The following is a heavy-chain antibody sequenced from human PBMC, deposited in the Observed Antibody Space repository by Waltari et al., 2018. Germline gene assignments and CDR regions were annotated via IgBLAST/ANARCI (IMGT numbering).Heavy chain of an antibody. CDR2: VSTSGMAT. J-gene: IGHJ4*02. V-gene: IGHV3-11*01. D-gene: IGHD3-10*01. Sequence: RGKGLEWLSYVSTSGMATYYADSVKGRFTISRDKAKNSLYLQKNSLRAEDTAVYYCARFLYGSGTTTFDYWGQGTLVTVSS. CDR3: ARFLYGSGTTTFDY.